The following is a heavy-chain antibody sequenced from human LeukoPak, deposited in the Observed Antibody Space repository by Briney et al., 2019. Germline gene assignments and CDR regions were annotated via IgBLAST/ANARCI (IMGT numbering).Heavy chain of an antibody. Sequence: SETLSLTCTVSGGSISSYYWSWIRQPPGKGLEWIGYIYYSGSTNYNPSLKSRVTISVDTSKNQFSLKLSSVTAADTAVYYCAATDTAMPDYWGQGTLVTVSS. CDR3: AATDTAMPDY. D-gene: IGHD5-18*01. CDR1: GGSISSYY. V-gene: IGHV4-59*01. CDR2: IYYSGST. J-gene: IGHJ4*02.